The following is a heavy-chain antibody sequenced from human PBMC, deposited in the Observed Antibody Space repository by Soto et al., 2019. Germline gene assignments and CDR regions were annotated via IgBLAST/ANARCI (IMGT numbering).Heavy chain of an antibody. D-gene: IGHD2-2*01. V-gene: IGHV4-4*02. Sequence: QVQLQESGPGLVKPSGTLSLTCAVSSGSISSSNWWSWVRQPPGKGLEWIGEIYHSGSTNYNPSLKSRVTISVDKSKNQFSLKLSSVTAADTAVYYCASSIVVVPAVSHAFDIWGQGTMVTVSS. J-gene: IGHJ3*02. CDR3: ASSIVVVPAVSHAFDI. CDR2: IYHSGST. CDR1: SGSISSSNW.